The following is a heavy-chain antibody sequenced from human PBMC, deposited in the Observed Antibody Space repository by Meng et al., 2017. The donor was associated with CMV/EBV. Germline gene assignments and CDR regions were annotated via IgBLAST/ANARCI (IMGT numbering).Heavy chain of an antibody. CDR3: ARQGGASPTTGVF. J-gene: IGHJ4*02. Sequence: SETLSLTCTVSGGSISSSSYYWDWVRQPPGQGFEWIGSLYYTGSTYYNTSLGSRVTMSVDTSRNQFSLKLSSVTAADTAVYYCARQGGASPTTGVFWGPGILVTVSS. V-gene: IGHV4-39*01. CDR2: LYYTGST. D-gene: IGHD1-26*01. CDR1: GGSISSSSYY.